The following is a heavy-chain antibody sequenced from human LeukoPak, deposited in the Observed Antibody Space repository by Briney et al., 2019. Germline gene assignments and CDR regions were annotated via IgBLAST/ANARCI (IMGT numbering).Heavy chain of an antibody. J-gene: IGHJ3*02. CDR2: VSGYNGHT. CDR1: GYSFTNYG. Sequence: ASVKVSCKASGYSFTNYGFSWVRQAPGLGLEWMGWVSGYNGHTKYAQNLQGRVTMTRDTSTGTVYMELRSLRSDDTAVYYCARENDYGDYAGAFDIWGQGTMVTVSA. V-gene: IGHV1-18*01. D-gene: IGHD4-17*01. CDR3: ARENDYGDYAGAFDI.